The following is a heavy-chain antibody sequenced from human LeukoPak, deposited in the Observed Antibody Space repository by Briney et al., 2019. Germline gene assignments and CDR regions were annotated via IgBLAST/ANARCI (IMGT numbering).Heavy chain of an antibody. CDR3: ARHHAEILVPND. D-gene: IGHD1-1*01. V-gene: IGHV4-39*01. J-gene: IGHJ4*02. CDR2: VYYSGNT. CDR1: GGYIISRSHY. Sequence: SETLSLTCTVSGGYIISRSHYWGWIRQPPGKGLEWIGSVYYSGNTCYNPSLETRATISIDTPTSKNQFSLTLSSVTAADTAVYYCARHHAEILVPNDWGQGTLVTVSS.